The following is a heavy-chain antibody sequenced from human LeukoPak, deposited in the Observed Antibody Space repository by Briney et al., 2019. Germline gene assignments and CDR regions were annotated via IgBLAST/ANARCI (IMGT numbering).Heavy chain of an antibody. CDR2: ISSSSSTI. V-gene: IGHV3-48*01. J-gene: IGHJ6*03. CDR3: AREFGDLSYYYYYMDV. CDR1: GFTFSSYS. D-gene: IGHD4-17*01. Sequence: GGSLRLACAASGFTFSSYSMNWVRQAPGKGLEWVSYISSSSSTIYYADSVKGRFTISRDNAKNSLYLQMNSLRAEDTAVYYCAREFGDLSYYYYYMDVWGKGTTVTVSS.